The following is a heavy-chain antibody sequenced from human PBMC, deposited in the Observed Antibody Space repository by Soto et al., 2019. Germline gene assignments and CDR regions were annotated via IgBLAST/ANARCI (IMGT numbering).Heavy chain of an antibody. Sequence: EVQLLESGGGLVQPGRSLRLSCAASGFTFSVFAMSWVRQAPGKGLELVSTIRGRGENTYYADSVKGRFTISRDNSKNTLNLQMNSLRGEDTAVYYCAKDRGTVDDGVNAVDIWGQVTMVTVAS. J-gene: IGHJ3*02. CDR3: AKDRGTVDDGVNAVDI. CDR1: GFTFSVFA. D-gene: IGHD7-27*01. CDR2: IRGRGENT. V-gene: IGHV3-23*01.